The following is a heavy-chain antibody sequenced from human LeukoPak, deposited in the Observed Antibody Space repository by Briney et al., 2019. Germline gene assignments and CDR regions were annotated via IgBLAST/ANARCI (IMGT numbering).Heavy chain of an antibody. Sequence: GGSLRLSCAASGFTVSSNYMSWVRQAPGKGLEWVSVIYSGGSTYYADSVKGRFTISRDNSKNTLYLQMNSLRAEDTAVYYCATSTGYSYGLSFDYWGQGTLVTVSS. CDR2: IYSGGST. J-gene: IGHJ4*02. CDR1: GFTVSSNY. V-gene: IGHV3-53*01. D-gene: IGHD5-18*01. CDR3: ATSTGYSYGLSFDY.